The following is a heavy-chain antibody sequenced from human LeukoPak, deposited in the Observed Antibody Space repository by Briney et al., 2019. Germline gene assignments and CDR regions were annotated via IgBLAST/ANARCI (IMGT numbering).Heavy chain of an antibody. Sequence: AGGSLRLSCAASGFTFSNYWMHWVRQAPGKGLVWVSRINSDGINTSYADSVKGRYTISRDNSKNTLYLQMNSLRAEDTAVYYCARATTVTTPEGTGGDAFDIWGQGTMVTVSS. V-gene: IGHV3-74*01. J-gene: IGHJ3*02. CDR1: GFTFSNYW. D-gene: IGHD4-17*01. CDR3: ARATTVTTPEGTGGDAFDI. CDR2: INSDGINT.